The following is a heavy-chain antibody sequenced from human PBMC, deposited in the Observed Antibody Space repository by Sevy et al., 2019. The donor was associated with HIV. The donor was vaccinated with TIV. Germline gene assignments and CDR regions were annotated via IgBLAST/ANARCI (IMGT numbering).Heavy chain of an antibody. D-gene: IGHD1-26*01. Sequence: ETLSLTCTVSGGSITSLYWNWIRQPPGKGLEWIANIYYNGHINYNPSLKSRVTLSLDTSKNQSSLRLSSVTAADTAMYYCAGENAWGRGYSWGQGTLVTVSS. V-gene: IGHV4-59*08. CDR1: GGSITSLY. CDR3: AGENAWGRGYS. CDR2: IYYNGHI. J-gene: IGHJ4*02.